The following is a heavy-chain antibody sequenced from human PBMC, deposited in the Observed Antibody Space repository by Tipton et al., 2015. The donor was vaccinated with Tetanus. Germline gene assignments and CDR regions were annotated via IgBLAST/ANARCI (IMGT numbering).Heavy chain of an antibody. CDR1: GASMKSGSFY. J-gene: IGHJ4*02. CDR2: MFYNGDA. Sequence: TLSLTCTVSGASMKSGSFYWGWIRQHPGRGLEWIGNMFYNGDAFYNPSLKSRLAMSLDASKNLFSLNLTPVTAADTAVYYCARGGEQWALRYFQYWGQGTLVTVSS. V-gene: IGHV4-31*03. CDR3: ARGGEQWALRYFQY. D-gene: IGHD1/OR15-1a*01.